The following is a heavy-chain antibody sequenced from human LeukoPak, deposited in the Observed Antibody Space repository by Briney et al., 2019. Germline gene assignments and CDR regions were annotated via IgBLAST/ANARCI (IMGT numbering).Heavy chain of an antibody. CDR1: GGTFGSYA. CDR2: IIPIFGTA. V-gene: IGHV1-69*13. D-gene: IGHD3-10*01. CDR3: ARFGDYGSGPPNGFDP. Sequence: SVKVSCKASGGTFGSYAISWVRQAPGQGLEWMGGIIPIFGTANYAQKFQGRVTITADESTSTAYMELSSLRSEDTAVYYCARFGDYGSGPPNGFDPWGQGTLVTVSS. J-gene: IGHJ5*02.